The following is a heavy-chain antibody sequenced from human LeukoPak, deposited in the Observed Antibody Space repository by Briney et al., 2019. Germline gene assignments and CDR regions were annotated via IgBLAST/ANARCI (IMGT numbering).Heavy chain of an antibody. Sequence: PGRSLKLSCATSGFTFGDYAVSWVRQAPGKGLDWVGFIRRKAYGVTTEYAASVKGRFTFSRDDSKSIAYLQMNSLRTEDTAVYYCVAGYCSGTSCSTFFGMDVWGQRTTVTVSS. CDR2: IRRKAYGVTT. CDR3: VAGYCSGTSCSTFFGMDV. CDR1: GFTFGDYA. J-gene: IGHJ6*01. D-gene: IGHD2-2*03. V-gene: IGHV3-49*04.